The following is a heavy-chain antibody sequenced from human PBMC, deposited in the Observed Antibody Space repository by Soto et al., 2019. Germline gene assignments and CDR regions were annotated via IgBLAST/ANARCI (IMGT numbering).Heavy chain of an antibody. CDR1: GGTFSSYA. CDR3: ARVDYGGNPGEWDY. Sequence: QVQLVQSGAEVKKPGSSVKVSCKASGGTFSSYAISWVRQAPGQGLEWMGGIIPIFGTANYAQKFQGRVTITADESTSTAHMELSSRRSEDTAVYYWARVDYGGNPGEWDYWGQGTLVTVSS. V-gene: IGHV1-69*01. CDR2: IIPIFGTA. D-gene: IGHD4-17*01. J-gene: IGHJ4*02.